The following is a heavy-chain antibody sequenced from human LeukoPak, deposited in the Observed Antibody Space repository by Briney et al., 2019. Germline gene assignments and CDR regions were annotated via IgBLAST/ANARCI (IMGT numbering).Heavy chain of an antibody. CDR1: GGSINSYY. V-gene: IGHV4-59*08. D-gene: IGHD5-12*01. J-gene: IGHJ4*02. Sequence: PSETLSLTRTVSGGSINSYYWSWIRQPPGKGLEWIGYIYYTGRSTYNPSLESRVTISVDTSRNQFSLKLNSVTAADTAVYFCARRGYSDNDPLTWGQGTLVTVSP. CDR2: IYYTGRS. CDR3: ARRGYSDNDPLT.